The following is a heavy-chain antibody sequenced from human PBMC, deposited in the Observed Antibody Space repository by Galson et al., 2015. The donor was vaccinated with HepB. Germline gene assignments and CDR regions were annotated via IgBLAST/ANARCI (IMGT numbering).Heavy chain of an antibody. CDR2: IRSKAYGGTT. CDR1: GFTFGDYA. J-gene: IGHJ4*02. V-gene: IGHV3-49*03. CDR3: TREVNYDSSGYYLVPFDY. Sequence: SLRLSCAASGFTFGDYAMSWFRQAPGKGLEWVGFIRSKAYGGTTEYAASVNGRFTISRDDSKSIAYLQMNSLKTEDTAVYYCTREVNYDSSGYYLVPFDYWGQGTLVTVSS. D-gene: IGHD3-22*01.